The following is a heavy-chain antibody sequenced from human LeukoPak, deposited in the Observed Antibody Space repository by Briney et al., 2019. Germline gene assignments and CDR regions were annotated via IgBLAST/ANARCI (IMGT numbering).Heavy chain of an antibody. J-gene: IGHJ5*02. D-gene: IGHD3-10*01. CDR1: GYTFTDYY. Sequence: ASVKVSCKVSGYTFTDYYMHWVQQAPGKGLEWMGLVDPEDGETIYAEKFQGRVTITADTSTDTAYMELSSLRSEDMAVYYCATNAGSYGSGSYYNDNWFDPWGQGTLVTVSS. V-gene: IGHV1-69-2*01. CDR2: VDPEDGET. CDR3: ATNAGSYGSGSYYNDNWFDP.